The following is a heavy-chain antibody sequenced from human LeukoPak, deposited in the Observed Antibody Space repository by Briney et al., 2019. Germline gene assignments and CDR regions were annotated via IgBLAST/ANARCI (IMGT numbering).Heavy chain of an antibody. CDR1: GGSISSYY. Sequence: PSETLSITCTVSGGSISSYYWSWIRQPPGKGLEWIGYIYYSGSTNYNPSLKSRVTISVDTSKNQFSLKLSSVTAADTAVYYCARGLYYDFWSGPQVGAFDIWGQGTMVTVSS. CDR3: ARGLYYDFWSGPQVGAFDI. J-gene: IGHJ3*02. V-gene: IGHV4-59*01. D-gene: IGHD3-3*01. CDR2: IYYSGST.